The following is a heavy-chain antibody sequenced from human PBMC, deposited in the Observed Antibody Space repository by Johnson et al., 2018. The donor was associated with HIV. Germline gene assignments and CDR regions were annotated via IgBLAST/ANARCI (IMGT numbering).Heavy chain of an antibody. CDR2: ISYHGTNK. CDR1: GFSFSSYA. D-gene: IGHD3-10*01. Sequence: VQLVESGGGVVQPGTSLRLSCTASGFSFSSYAMHWVRQAPGKGLEWVAVISYHGTNKYYPDSVKGRFSISSDSSENTLYLQLNSLTAEDTAVYYCSRGAFYGSGNYYTAFDIWGQGTMVTVSS. J-gene: IGHJ3*02. CDR3: SRGAFYGSGNYYTAFDI. V-gene: IGHV3-30-3*01.